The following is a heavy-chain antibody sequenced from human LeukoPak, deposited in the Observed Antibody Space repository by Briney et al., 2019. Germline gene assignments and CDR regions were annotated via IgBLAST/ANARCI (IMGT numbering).Heavy chain of an antibody. D-gene: IGHD3-3*01. CDR3: ARDIDDFEGWFDP. CDR1: GGSFSGYY. Sequence: SETLSLTCAVYGGSFSGYYWSWIRQPPGKGLEWIGEINHSGSTNYNPSLKSRVTMSVDTSKNQFSLKLSSVTAADTAVYYCARDIDDFEGWFDPWGQGTLVTVSS. CDR2: INHSGST. V-gene: IGHV4-34*01. J-gene: IGHJ5*02.